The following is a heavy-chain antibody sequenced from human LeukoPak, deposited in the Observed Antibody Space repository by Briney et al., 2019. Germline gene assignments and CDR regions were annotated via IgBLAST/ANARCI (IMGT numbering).Heavy chain of an antibody. V-gene: IGHV1-2*02. J-gene: IGHJ4*02. CDR3: ARDAFCSSTSCYTAGFDY. D-gene: IGHD2-2*02. CDR2: INPNSGDT. Sequence: GSSVKVSCKASGGTFSSYAISWVRQAPGQGLEWMGWINPNSGDTNYAQKFQGRVTMTRDTSISTAYMELSRLRSDDTAVYYCARDAFCSSTSCYTAGFDYWGQGTLVTVSS. CDR1: GGTFSSYA.